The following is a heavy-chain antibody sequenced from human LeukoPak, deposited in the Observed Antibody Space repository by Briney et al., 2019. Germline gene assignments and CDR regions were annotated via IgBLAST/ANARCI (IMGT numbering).Heavy chain of an antibody. Sequence: GGSLRLSCAASGFTFSDYYMSWIRQAPGEGLEWVSYISSSGSTIYYADSAKGRFTISRDNAKNSLYLQMNSLRAEDTAVYYCAIGIAAAGIDYWGQGTLVTVSS. CDR3: AIGIAAAGIDY. CDR1: GFTFSDYY. V-gene: IGHV3-11*01. D-gene: IGHD6-13*01. CDR2: ISSSGSTI. J-gene: IGHJ4*02.